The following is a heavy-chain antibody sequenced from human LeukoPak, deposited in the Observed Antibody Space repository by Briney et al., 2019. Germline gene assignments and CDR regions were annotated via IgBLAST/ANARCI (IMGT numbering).Heavy chain of an antibody. CDR3: ARGGYYGSHIDNWFDP. V-gene: IGHV1-2*04. Sequence: SLKVSCKASGCTFAGYYMHWVRQAPGHGRGWMGGINPNSGGTNYAQKFPGWVTMTKHTSIRTAYMELSRLRSDHTAVYYCARGGYYGSHIDNWFDPWGQGTLVTVSS. CDR1: GCTFAGYY. CDR2: INPNSGGT. D-gene: IGHD3-10*01. J-gene: IGHJ5*02.